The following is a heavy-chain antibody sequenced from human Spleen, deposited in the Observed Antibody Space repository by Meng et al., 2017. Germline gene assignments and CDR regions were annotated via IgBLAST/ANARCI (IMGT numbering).Heavy chain of an antibody. CDR1: GYTFTSYD. V-gene: IGHV1-8*01. D-gene: IGHD3-3*01. J-gene: IGHJ4*02. Sequence: QVQLVQSGAEVKKPGASVTLSCKASGYTFTSYDINWVRQATGQGLEWMGWMNPNSGNTGYAQKFQGRVTMTRSTSISTAHMELSSLRSEDTAVYHCARMRSGFDIEYWGQGTLVTVSS. CDR3: ARMRSGFDIEY. CDR2: MNPNSGNT.